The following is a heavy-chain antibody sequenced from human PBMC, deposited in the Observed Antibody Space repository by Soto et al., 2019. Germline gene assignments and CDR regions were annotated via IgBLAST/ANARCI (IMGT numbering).Heavy chain of an antibody. CDR3: ATYGSGSRDYYYGMDV. D-gene: IGHD3-10*01. CDR1: GYTFTSYA. Sequence: QVQLVQSGAEVKKPGASVKVSCKASGYTFTSYAMHWVRQAPGQRLEWMGWINAGNGNTKYSQKFQGRVTITRDTSASTAYMELSSLRSEDTAVYYCATYGSGSRDYYYGMDVWGQGTTVTVSS. CDR2: INAGNGNT. J-gene: IGHJ6*02. V-gene: IGHV1-3*01.